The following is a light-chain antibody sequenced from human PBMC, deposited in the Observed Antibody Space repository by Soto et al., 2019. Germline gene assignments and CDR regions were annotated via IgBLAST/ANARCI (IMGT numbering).Light chain of an antibody. Sequence: QCVLTQPPSVSAAPGQKVTISCSGSSSNIGNNYVSWYQQLPGTAPKLLIYDNDYRPSGIPDRFSGSKSGTSATLGITGLQTGDEADYYCGTWDSSLSVVVFGGGTKLTVL. CDR3: GTWDSSLSVVV. V-gene: IGLV1-51*01. CDR1: SSNIGNNY. CDR2: DND. J-gene: IGLJ2*01.